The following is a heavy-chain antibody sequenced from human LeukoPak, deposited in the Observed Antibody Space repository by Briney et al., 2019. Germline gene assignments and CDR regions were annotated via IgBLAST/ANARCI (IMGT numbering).Heavy chain of an antibody. CDR1: GDSFSSHY. J-gene: IGHJ3*02. CDR3: ARDLVTVTKGFDI. V-gene: IGHV4-59*11. CDR2: ISYIGTT. D-gene: IGHD4-17*01. Sequence: SETLSLTCAVSGDSFSSHYWNWIRQPPGRGLEWIGYISYIGTTNYNPSLKSRVTISIDTSKNQFSLKLSSVTTADTAVYYCARDLVTVTKGFDIWGLGTMVSVSS.